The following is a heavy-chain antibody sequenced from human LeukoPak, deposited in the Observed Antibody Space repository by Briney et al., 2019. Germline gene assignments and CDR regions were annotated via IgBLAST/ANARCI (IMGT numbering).Heavy chain of an antibody. Sequence: SETLSLTCTVSGGSISSGSYYWSWIRQPAGKGLEWIGRIYTSGSTNYNPSLKSRVTISVDTSKNQFSLKLSSVTAAGTAVYYCARGYHDFSGYWLSYFDYWGQGSLVTVSS. V-gene: IGHV4-61*02. CDR1: GGSISSGSYY. J-gene: IGHJ4*02. CDR2: IYTSGST. CDR3: ARGYHDFSGYWLSYFDY. D-gene: IGHD3-22*01.